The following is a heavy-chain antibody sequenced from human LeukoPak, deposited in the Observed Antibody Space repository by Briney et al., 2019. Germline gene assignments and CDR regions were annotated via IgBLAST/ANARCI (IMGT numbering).Heavy chain of an antibody. CDR1: GGTFSSYA. J-gene: IGHJ4*02. V-gene: IGHV1-69*06. Sequence: ASVKVSCKASGGTFSSYAISWVRQAPGQGLEWMGGIIPIFGTANYAQKFQGRVTITADKSTSTAYMELSSLRSEDTAVYYCARDGSLGPLYYFDYWGQGTLVTVSS. CDR2: IIPIFGTA. D-gene: IGHD7-27*01. CDR3: ARDGSLGPLYYFDY.